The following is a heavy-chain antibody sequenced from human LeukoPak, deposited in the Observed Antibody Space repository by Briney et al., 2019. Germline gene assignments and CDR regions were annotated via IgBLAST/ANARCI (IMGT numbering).Heavy chain of an antibody. Sequence: PGGSLRLSCSASGFTFNNYAMRWVRQAPGKGLEWVSAISGSGGGTYYADSVKGRFTISRDNSKNTLYLQMNSLRAEDTAVYYCASRSGSHRHFDYWGQGTLVTVSS. V-gene: IGHV3-23*01. CDR2: ISGSGGGT. D-gene: IGHD3-10*01. J-gene: IGHJ4*02. CDR1: GFTFNNYA. CDR3: ASRSGSHRHFDY.